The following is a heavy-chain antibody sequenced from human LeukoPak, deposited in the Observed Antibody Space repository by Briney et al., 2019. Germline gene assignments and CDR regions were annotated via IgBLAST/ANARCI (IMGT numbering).Heavy chain of an antibody. CDR2: IIPIFGTA. V-gene: IGHV1-69*13. CDR1: GGTFSSYA. D-gene: IGHD3-22*01. J-gene: IGHJ5*02. Sequence: ASVKVSCKASGGTFSSYAISWVRQAPGQGLEWMGGIIPIFGTANYAQKFQGRVTITADESTSTAYMELSSLRSEDTAVYYCARGTRDSSGYYYVDPWGQGTLVTVSS. CDR3: ARGTRDSSGYYYVDP.